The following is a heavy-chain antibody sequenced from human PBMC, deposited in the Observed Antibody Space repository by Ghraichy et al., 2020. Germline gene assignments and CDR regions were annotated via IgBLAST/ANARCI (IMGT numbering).Heavy chain of an antibody. CDR1: GFSLSNSKMG. CDR3: ARHIAISASYYYYGMDV. Sequence: SGPTLVKPTETLTLTCSVSGFSLSNSKMGVSWIRQPPGKALEWLAHIFSDDEKSYSTSLQSRLTISRDTSKSQVVLNMTDMEAADKATYYFARHIAISASYYYYGMDVWGQGTTVTVSS. J-gene: IGHJ6*02. CDR2: IFSDDEK. V-gene: IGHV2-26*02.